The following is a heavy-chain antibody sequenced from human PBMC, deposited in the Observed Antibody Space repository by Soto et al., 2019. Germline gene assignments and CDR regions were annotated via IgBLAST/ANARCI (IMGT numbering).Heavy chain of an antibody. Sequence: SLRLSCAASGFTFDDYAMHWVRQAPVKGLDWVSGISWNSGSVGYADSVKGRLTISSDNAKNSLYLQMNSLRAEDTALYYCAKDINLEMATMGFDYWGQGS. D-gene: IGHD5-12*01. CDR3: AKDINLEMATMGFDY. V-gene: IGHV3-9*01. CDR1: GFTFDDYA. CDR2: ISWNSGSV. J-gene: IGHJ4*02.